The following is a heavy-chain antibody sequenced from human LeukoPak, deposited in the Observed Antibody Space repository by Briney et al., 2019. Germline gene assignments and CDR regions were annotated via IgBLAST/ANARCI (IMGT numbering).Heavy chain of an antibody. CDR2: ISSSSSTI. J-gene: IGHJ4*02. D-gene: IGHD6-19*01. CDR1: GFTFSSYA. CDR3: ARVAVSGDDY. V-gene: IGHV3-48*01. Sequence: PGGSLRLSCAASGFTFSSYAMSWVRQAPGKGLEWVSYISSSSSTIYYADSVKGRFTISRDNAKNSLYLQMNSLRAEDTAVYYCARVAVSGDDYWGQGTLVTVSS.